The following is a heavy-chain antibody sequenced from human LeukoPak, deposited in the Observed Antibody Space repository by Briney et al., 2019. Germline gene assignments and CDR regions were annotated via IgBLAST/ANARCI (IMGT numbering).Heavy chain of an antibody. V-gene: IGHV3-23*01. J-gene: IGHJ4*02. CDR2: ISASGAIT. Sequence: GGSLRLSCAAAEFAFSSYAMSWIRQPPGKGLEWVSAISASGAITNHADSVKGRFLISRDNSKSTLYLQMSSLRAEDTVIYYCARSPSDVASKPNYSDNWGQGTLVTVSS. CDR1: EFAFSSYA. CDR3: ARSPSDVASKPNYSDN. D-gene: IGHD1-14*01.